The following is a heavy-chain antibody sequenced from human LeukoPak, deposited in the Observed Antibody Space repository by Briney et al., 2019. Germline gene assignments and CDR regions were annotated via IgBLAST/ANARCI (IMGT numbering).Heavy chain of an antibody. CDR3: ARVFLVRGVTNHFVDF. J-gene: IGHJ4*02. CDR2: ISSSSSYI. V-gene: IGHV3-21*01. D-gene: IGHD3-10*01. CDR1: GFTFSSYS. Sequence: NPGGSLRLSCAASGFTFSSYSMSWVRQAPGKGLEWVSSISSSSSYIYYSDSVKGRFTISRDSAKNTLYLQMNSLRAEDTAVYFCARVFLVRGVTNHFVDFWGQGTLVTVSS.